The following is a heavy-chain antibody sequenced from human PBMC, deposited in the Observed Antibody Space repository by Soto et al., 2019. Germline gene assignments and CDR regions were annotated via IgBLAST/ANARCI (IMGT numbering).Heavy chain of an antibody. CDR3: ARAIAVAGLFDY. Sequence: ASETLSLTCTVSGGSISSYYWSWIRQPPGKGLEWIGYIYYSGSTNYNPSLKSRVTISVDTSKNQFSLKLSSVTAADTAVYYCARAIAVAGLFDYWGQGTLVTVSS. CDR2: IYYSGST. CDR1: GGSISSYY. J-gene: IGHJ4*02. V-gene: IGHV4-59*01. D-gene: IGHD6-19*01.